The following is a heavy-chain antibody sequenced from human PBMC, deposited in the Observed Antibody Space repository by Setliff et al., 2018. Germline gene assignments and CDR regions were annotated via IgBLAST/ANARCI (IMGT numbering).Heavy chain of an antibody. Sequence: GESLKLSCKASGYSFTDYWIAWVRQMPGKGLEWMGIIYPSNSNIKYSPSFEAQITFSVDKSITTAYLQWSSLKASDTAIYYCARHRVGNSGYAIPILDFWGQGALVTV. V-gene: IGHV5-51*01. J-gene: IGHJ4*02. CDR3: ARHRVGNSGYAIPILDF. CDR2: IYPSNSNI. CDR1: GYSFTDYW. D-gene: IGHD5-12*01.